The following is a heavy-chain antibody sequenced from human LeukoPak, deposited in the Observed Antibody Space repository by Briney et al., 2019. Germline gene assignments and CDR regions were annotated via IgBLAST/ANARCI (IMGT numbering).Heavy chain of an antibody. D-gene: IGHD3-10*01. CDR1: GGSLSSGGYS. J-gene: IGHJ5*02. V-gene: IGHV4-30-2*01. CDR2: IYHSGST. CDR3: ARESSGSSARFDP. Sequence: SETLSLTCAVSGGSLSSGGYSWSWIRQPPGKGLEWIGYIYHSGSTYYNPSLKSRVTISIDMSKNQFSLKLSSVTAADTAVYYCARESSGSSARFDPWGQGILVTVSS.